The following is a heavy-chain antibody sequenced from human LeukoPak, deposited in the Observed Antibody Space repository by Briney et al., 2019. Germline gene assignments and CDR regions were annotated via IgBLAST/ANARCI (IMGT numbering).Heavy chain of an antibody. CDR2: ISSGGNTI. J-gene: IGHJ4*02. Sequence: PGGSLRLSCAASAFNGFIFSNYEMNWVRQAPGKGLEWLSYISSGGNTIYYADSVKGRFTVSRDNAKNSLYMQMNSLRADDTALYYCTMGSGRGYYVGFDYWGRGTLVTVSS. CDR3: TMGSGRGYYVGFDY. CDR1: AFNGFIFSNYE. D-gene: IGHD1-26*01. V-gene: IGHV3-48*03.